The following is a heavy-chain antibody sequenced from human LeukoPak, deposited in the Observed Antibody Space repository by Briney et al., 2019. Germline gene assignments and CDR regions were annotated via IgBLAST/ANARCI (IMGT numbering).Heavy chain of an antibody. Sequence: PSETLSLTCAVYGGSFSGYYWSWIRQPPGKGLEWIGEINHSGSTNYNPSLKSRVTMSVDTSKNQFSLKLSSVTAVDTAVYYCARKGPGDCLDYWGQGTLVTVSS. J-gene: IGHJ4*02. CDR3: ARKGPGDCLDY. D-gene: IGHD2-21*01. CDR1: GGSFSGYY. CDR2: INHSGST. V-gene: IGHV4-34*01.